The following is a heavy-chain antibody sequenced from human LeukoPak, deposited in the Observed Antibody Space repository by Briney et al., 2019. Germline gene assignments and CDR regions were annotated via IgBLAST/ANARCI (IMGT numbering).Heavy chain of an antibody. CDR2: IYYSGST. V-gene: IGHV4-39*01. J-gene: IGHJ4*02. D-gene: IGHD3-10*01. CDR3: ARLRGAMVRGVIITTLPYFDY. Sequence: SETLSLTCTVSGGSISSSSYYWGWIRQPPGKGLEWIGSIYYSGSTYYNPSLKSRVTISVDTSKNQFSLKLSSVTAADTAVYYCARLRGAMVRGVIITTLPYFDYWGQGTLVTVSS. CDR1: GGSISSSSYY.